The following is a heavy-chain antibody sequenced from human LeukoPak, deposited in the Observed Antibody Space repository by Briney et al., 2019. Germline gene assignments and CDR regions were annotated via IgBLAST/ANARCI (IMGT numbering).Heavy chain of an antibody. CDR2: INPSGGST. V-gene: IGHV1-46*01. CDR3: ARDEVKSPGPPYYDILTGYYSYYYYYGMDI. D-gene: IGHD3-9*01. Sequence: GASVKVSCKASGYTFTSYYMHWVRQAPGQGLEWMGIINPSGGSTSYAQKFQGRVTMTRDTSTSTVYMELSSLRSEDTAVYYCARDEVKSPGPPYYDILTGYYSYYYYYGMDIWGQGTTVTVSS. J-gene: IGHJ6*02. CDR1: GYTFTSYY.